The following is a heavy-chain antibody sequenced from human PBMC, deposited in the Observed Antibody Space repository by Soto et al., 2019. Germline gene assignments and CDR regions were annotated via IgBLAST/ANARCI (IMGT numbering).Heavy chain of an antibody. CDR3: AKDLRTDGVWDIDY. Sequence: GGSLRLSCAASGFTFSSYTMTWVRQAPGKGLEWVSGINSGGRTYYADSVKGRFTISRDDSKNTLYLQIISLRAEDTAVYYCAKDLRTDGVWDIDYWGQGTLVTVSS. D-gene: IGHD4-17*01. CDR2: INSGGRT. CDR1: GFTFSSYT. J-gene: IGHJ4*02. V-gene: IGHV3-23*01.